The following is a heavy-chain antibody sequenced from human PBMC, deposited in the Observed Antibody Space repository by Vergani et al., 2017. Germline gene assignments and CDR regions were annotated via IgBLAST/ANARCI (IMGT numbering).Heavy chain of an antibody. CDR2: IYYSWST. CDR1: GGSISSYY. Sequence: QVQLQESGPGLVKPSETLSLTCTVSGGSISSYYWSWIRQPPGKGLEWIGYIYYSWSTNYNPSLKSRVTISVDTSKNQFSLKLSSVTAADTAVYYCARGGVWFGETDYWGQGTLVTVSS. J-gene: IGHJ4*02. D-gene: IGHD3-10*01. CDR3: ARGGVWFGETDY. V-gene: IGHV4-59*01.